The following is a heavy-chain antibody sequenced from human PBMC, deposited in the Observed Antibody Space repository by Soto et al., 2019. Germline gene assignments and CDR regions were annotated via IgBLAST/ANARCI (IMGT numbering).Heavy chain of an antibody. CDR1: GYTFTSYD. CDR2: MNPNSGNT. Sequence: QVQLVQSGAEVKKPGASVKVSCKASGYTFTSYDINWVRQATGQGLEWMGWMNPNSGNTGYSQKFQGRVTMTRTTSISTAYMQLSSLTAEATAVYYCAREKTSYGMDVWGQGTTVTVSS. J-gene: IGHJ6*02. CDR3: AREKTSYGMDV. V-gene: IGHV1-8*01.